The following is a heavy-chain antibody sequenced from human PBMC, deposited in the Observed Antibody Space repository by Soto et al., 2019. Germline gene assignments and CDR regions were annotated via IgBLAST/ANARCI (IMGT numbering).Heavy chain of an antibody. CDR1: GGPVSTESYY. J-gene: IGHJ4*02. CDR2: VFYTGTT. D-gene: IGHD2-21*01. Sequence: PSETLSLTCTVSGGPVSTESYYWSWMRQPPGKGLEWIGYVFYTGTTNYNPSLKSRVTVSVDTSKNQFSLKLSSVTAADTAVYFCASDTGTSIHNWGPGILVTVSS. CDR3: ASDTGTSIHN. V-gene: IGHV4-61*01.